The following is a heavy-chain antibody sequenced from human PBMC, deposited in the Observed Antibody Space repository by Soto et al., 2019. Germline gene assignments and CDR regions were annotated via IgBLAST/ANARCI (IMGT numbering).Heavy chain of an antibody. J-gene: IGHJ4*02. Sequence: QVQLVESGGGVVQPGRSLRLSCAASGYTFISYGMHWVRQAPGKGLEWVAVIWHDGSNKYYADSVKGRFTISRDNSKNTLYLQRNSLRAEDTAVYYCARGSPPDYWGQGALITVSS. CDR2: IWHDGSNK. CDR1: GYTFISYG. V-gene: IGHV3-33*01. CDR3: ARGSPPDY.